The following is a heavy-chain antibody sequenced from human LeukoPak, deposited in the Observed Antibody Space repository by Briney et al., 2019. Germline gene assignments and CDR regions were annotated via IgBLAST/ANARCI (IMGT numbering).Heavy chain of an antibody. Sequence: SETLSLTCGVYGGSFSAYYWGWIRQPPGKGLEWIGEINHSGSTNYNPSLKSRVTISVDTSKKQFSLKVSSVTAADTAVYYCARLRPYHYGYMDVWGKGTTVT. D-gene: IGHD3-10*01. V-gene: IGHV4-34*01. CDR2: INHSGST. CDR3: ARLRPYHYGYMDV. J-gene: IGHJ6*03. CDR1: GGSFSAYY.